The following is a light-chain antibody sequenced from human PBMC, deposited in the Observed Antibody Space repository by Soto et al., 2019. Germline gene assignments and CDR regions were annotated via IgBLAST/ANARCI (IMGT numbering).Light chain of an antibody. V-gene: IGKV3-11*01. CDR3: QQRSNWPLT. CDR2: DAS. Sequence: EIVMAQSPATLSLSPGERATHSFRASQSVSSTLAWYQQKPGQAPRLLIYDASNRATGIPARFSGSGSGTDFTLTISSLEPEDFAVYYCQQRSNWPLTFGGGTKVDIK. J-gene: IGKJ4*01. CDR1: QSVSST.